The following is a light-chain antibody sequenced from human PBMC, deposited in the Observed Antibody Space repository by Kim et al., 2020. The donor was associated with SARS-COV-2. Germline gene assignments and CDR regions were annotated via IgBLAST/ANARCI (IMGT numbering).Light chain of an antibody. V-gene: IGLV2-8*01. J-gene: IGLJ2*01. Sequence: TNSCTGTTSDVGSNSYKYVAWYQQHPGKAPKLIIYEVTKRPSGVPDRFSGSKSGNTASLIVSGLQAEDEADYYCSSHAITDNAYVIFGGGTQLTVL. CDR1: TSDVGSNSYKY. CDR2: EVT. CDR3: SSHAITDNAYVI.